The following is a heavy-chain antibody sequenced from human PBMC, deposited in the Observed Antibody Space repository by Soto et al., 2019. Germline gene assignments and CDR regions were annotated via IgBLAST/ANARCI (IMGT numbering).Heavy chain of an antibody. CDR3: ASDLYSSSFFWFDA. Sequence: QVHLVQSGAEVKKPGASVKVSCKASGYNFTQYTIHWVRQAPGQRLEWMGWITAGDGKTQYSKKFQTRVTIRSDVSATTVYMDLNSLRSEDTAVSLFASDLYSSSFFWFDAWGRGTLVIVSS. V-gene: IGHV1-3*01. CDR1: GYNFTQYT. J-gene: IGHJ5*02. CDR2: ITAGDGKT. D-gene: IGHD2-2*01.